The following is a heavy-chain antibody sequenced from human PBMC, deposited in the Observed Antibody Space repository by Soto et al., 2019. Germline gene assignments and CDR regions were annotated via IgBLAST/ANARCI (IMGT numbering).Heavy chain of an antibody. Sequence: GGSLRLSCAASGFTSSSYSMNWVRQGPGKGVEWVSSISSSSSYIYYADSGKGRFTISRDNAKNSLYLQMNSLRAEDTAVEYAPTAYGSGDYYYYYGMDVWGQGTTVTVSS. CDR1: GFTSSSYS. CDR3: PTAYGSGDYYYYYGMDV. CDR2: ISSSSSYI. D-gene: IGHD3-10*01. J-gene: IGHJ6*02. V-gene: IGHV3-21*01.